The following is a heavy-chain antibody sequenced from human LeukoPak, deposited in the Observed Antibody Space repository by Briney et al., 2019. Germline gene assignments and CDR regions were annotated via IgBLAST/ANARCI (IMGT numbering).Heavy chain of an antibody. V-gene: IGHV6-1*01. J-gene: IGHJ1*01. CDR2: TYYRSKWYK. Sequence: SQTLSLTCAISGDSVSSNSATWNWIRQSPSRGLEWLGRTYYRSKWYKYYAVSVKGRITINPDTSKNQFPPQLNSVTPEDTAVYYCARGPSYFQHWGQGTLVTVSS. CDR1: GDSVSSNSAT. CDR3: ARGPSYFQH.